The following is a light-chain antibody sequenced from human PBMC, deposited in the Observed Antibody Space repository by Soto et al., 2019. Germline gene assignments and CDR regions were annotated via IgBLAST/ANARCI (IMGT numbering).Light chain of an antibody. V-gene: IGKV3-20*01. J-gene: IGKJ4*01. Sequence: EIVLTQSPGTLSLSPGERATLSCRASQSIGRNFLAWYQRKPGQAPRLLIHGASSRATGIPDRFSGSASGTDFILTISRLEPEDFAVYYCQQYASSPLTFGGGTRVEIK. CDR1: QSIGRNF. CDR3: QQYASSPLT. CDR2: GAS.